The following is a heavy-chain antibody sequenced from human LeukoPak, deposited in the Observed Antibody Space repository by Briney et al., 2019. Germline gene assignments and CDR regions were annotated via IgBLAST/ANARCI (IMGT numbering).Heavy chain of an antibody. CDR1: GFTFSSYW. J-gene: IGHJ2*01. V-gene: IGHV3-9*03. CDR3: AKEAGSLKGTYYSPGYYFDL. CDR2: ISWNSGSI. D-gene: IGHD1-26*01. Sequence: PGGSLRLSCAASGFTFSSYWMHWVRQVPGKGLVWVSGISWNSGSIGYADSVKGRFTISRDNAKNSLYLQMNSLRAEDMALYYCAKEAGSLKGTYYSPGYYFDLWGRGTLVTVSS.